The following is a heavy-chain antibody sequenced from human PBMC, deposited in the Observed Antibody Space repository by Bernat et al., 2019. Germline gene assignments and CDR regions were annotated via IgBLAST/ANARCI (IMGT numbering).Heavy chain of an antibody. J-gene: IGHJ4*02. CDR1: GFTFDDYG. D-gene: IGHD3-10*01. CDR2: INWNGGST. CDR3: ARGAEYYGSGGHYYFDY. V-gene: IGHV3-20*04. Sequence: EVQLVESGGGVVRPGGSLRLSCAASGFTFDDYGMSWVRQAPGKGLEWVSGINWNGGSTGYADSVKGRFTISRDNAKNSLYLQMNSLRAEHTALYYCARGAEYYGSGGHYYFDYWGQGTLVTVSS.